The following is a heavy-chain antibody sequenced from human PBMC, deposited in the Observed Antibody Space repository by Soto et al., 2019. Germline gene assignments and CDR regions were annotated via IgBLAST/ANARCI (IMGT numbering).Heavy chain of an antibody. D-gene: IGHD2-2*01. CDR3: AKDLSAAPYYYYYYGMDV. V-gene: IGHV3-30*18. J-gene: IGHJ6*02. CDR1: GFTFSSYG. CDR2: ISYDGSNK. Sequence: LRLSCAASGFTFSSYGMHWVRQAPGKGLEWVAVISYDGSNKYYADSVKGRFTISRDNSKNTLYLQMNSLRAEDTAVYYCAKDLSAAPYYYYYYGMDVWGQGTTVTVSS.